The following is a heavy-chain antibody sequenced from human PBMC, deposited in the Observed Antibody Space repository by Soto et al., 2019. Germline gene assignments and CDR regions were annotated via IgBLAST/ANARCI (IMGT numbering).Heavy chain of an antibody. J-gene: IGHJ5*01. V-gene: IGHV1-18*01. CDR2: ISAYNGNT. CDR1: GYTFTNYG. Sequence: ASVKVSCKASGYTFTNYGISCVLQSPLQWLEWMGWISAYNGNTNYAQKLQCRVTMTTDTSTSTAYMELRSLRSDDTAVYYCARVEIVVVPANWFDPWGQGTLVTVSS. D-gene: IGHD2-2*01. CDR3: ARVEIVVVPANWFDP.